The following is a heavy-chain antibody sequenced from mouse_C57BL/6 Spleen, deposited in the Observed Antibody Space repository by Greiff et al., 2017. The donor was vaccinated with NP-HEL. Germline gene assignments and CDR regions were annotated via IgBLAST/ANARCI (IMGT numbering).Heavy chain of an antibody. V-gene: IGHV5-4*03. CDR2: ISDGGSYT. J-gene: IGHJ2*01. Sequence: EVKVVESGGGLVKPGGSLKLSCAASGFTFSSYAMSWVRQTPEKRLEWVATISDGGSYTYYPDNVKGRFTISRDTAKNNLYLQMSHLKSEDTAMYYGARGRGNDVDYFDYWGQGTTLTVSS. CDR3: ARGRGNDVDYFDY. D-gene: IGHD2-2*01. CDR1: GFTFSSYA.